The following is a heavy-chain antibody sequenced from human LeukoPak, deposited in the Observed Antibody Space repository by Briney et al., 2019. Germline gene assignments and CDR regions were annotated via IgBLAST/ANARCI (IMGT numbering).Heavy chain of an antibody. CDR3: ARDEVVHCSGGSCYSGHNWFDP. Sequence: SVKVSCKASGGTFSSYAISWVRQAPGQGLEWMGGIIPIFGTANYAQKFQGRVTITADESTSTAYMELSSLRSEDTAVYYCARDEVVHCSGGSCYSGHNWFDPWSQGTLVTVSS. J-gene: IGHJ5*02. CDR2: IIPIFGTA. CDR1: GGTFSSYA. D-gene: IGHD2-15*01. V-gene: IGHV1-69*13.